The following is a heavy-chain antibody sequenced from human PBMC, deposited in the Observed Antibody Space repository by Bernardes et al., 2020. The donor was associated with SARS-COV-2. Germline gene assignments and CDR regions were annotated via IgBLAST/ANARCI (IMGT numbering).Heavy chain of an antibody. V-gene: IGHV1-2*02. CDR3: ALPPTNYDRFGMDV. CDR1: GYTFTGYY. CDR2: INANRGGT. D-gene: IGHD3-22*01. Sequence: SVNVSCKASGYTFTGYYIHWLGQAPGQGMEWMGLINANRGGTNYAQKFQGKVTMTRDTSISTAYMELSRLRSDDTAVYYCALPPTNYDRFGMDVWGQGTTVTVSS. J-gene: IGHJ6*02.